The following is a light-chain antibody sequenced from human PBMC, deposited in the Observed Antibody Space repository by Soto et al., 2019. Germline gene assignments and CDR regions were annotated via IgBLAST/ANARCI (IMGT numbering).Light chain of an antibody. Sequence: QSVLTQPASVSGSPGQSITISCTGTSSDVGSYNLVSWYQQHPGKAPKLMIYEGSKRPSGVSNRFSGSKSGNTASLTISGLQAEDEADYYCCSYAGSSTFVLYVFGTGTKVTVL. CDR3: CSYAGSSTFVLYV. CDR1: SSDVGSYNL. CDR2: EGS. J-gene: IGLJ1*01. V-gene: IGLV2-23*03.